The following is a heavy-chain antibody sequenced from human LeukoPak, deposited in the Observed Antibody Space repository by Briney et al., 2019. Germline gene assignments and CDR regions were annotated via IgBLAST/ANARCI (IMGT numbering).Heavy chain of an antibody. CDR3: AKDGVELRYFDWLFQYYFDY. CDR1: GFTFSSYA. CDR2: ISGSGGST. Sequence: GGSLRLSCAASGFTFSSYAMSWVRQAPGKGLEWVSAISGSGGSTYYADSVKGRFTISRDNSKNTLYLQMNSLRAEDTAVYYCAKDGVELRYFDWLFQYYFDYWGQGNLVTVSS. V-gene: IGHV3-23*01. J-gene: IGHJ4*02. D-gene: IGHD3-9*01.